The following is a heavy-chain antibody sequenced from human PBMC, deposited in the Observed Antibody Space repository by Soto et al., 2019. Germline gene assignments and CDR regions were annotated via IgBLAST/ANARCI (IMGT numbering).Heavy chain of an antibody. V-gene: IGHV4-34*01. D-gene: IGHD4-4*01. CDR1: GATVSGYY. Sequence: SWALALTCAVYGATVSGYYGSWIRQPPGKGLEWIGEINHSGSTNYNPSLKSRVTISVDTSKNQFSLKLSSVTAADTAVYYCARVLGTVTTAYFDYWGQGTLVTGSS. CDR2: INHSGST. CDR3: ARVLGTVTTAYFDY. J-gene: IGHJ4*02.